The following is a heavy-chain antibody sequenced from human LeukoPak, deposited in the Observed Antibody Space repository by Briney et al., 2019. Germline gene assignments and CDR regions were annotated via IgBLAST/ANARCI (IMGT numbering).Heavy chain of an antibody. CDR3: ARAGAGRARCYYMDV. Sequence: ASVKVSCKASGYTFTGYYMHWVRQAPGQGLEWMGWINPNSGGTNYAQKFQGRVTMTRDTSISTAYMELSRLRSDDTAVYYCARAGAGRARCYYMDVWGKGTTVTVSS. CDR1: GYTFTGYY. J-gene: IGHJ6*03. V-gene: IGHV1-2*02. CDR2: INPNSGGT. D-gene: IGHD3-3*01.